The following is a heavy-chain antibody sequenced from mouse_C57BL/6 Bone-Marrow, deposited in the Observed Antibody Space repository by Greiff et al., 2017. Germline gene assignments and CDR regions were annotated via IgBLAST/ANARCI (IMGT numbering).Heavy chain of an antibody. V-gene: IGHV5-9-1*02. Sequence: EVKLVESGEGLVKPGGSLKLSCAASGFTFSSYAMSWVRQTPEKRLEWVAYISSGGDYIYYADTVKGRFTISRDNARNTLYLQMRSLKSEDTAMYYCTRAYGNYVMDYWGQGTSVTVSS. J-gene: IGHJ4*01. D-gene: IGHD2-1*01. CDR2: ISSGGDYI. CDR3: TRAYGNYVMDY. CDR1: GFTFSSYA.